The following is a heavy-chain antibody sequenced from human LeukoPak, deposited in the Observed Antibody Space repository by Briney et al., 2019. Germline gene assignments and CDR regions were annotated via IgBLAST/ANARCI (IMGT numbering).Heavy chain of an antibody. V-gene: IGHV3-7*01. CDR1: GFTFSSYW. CDR2: IKQDGSEK. D-gene: IGHD5-18*01. Sequence: QSGGSLRLSCAASGFTFSSYWMSWVRQAPGKGLEWVANIKQDGSEKYYVDSVKGRFTISRDNAKNSLYLQMNSLRAEDTAVYYCAREGGIQLWLTTHFDYWGQGTLVTVSS. J-gene: IGHJ4*02. CDR3: AREGGIQLWLTTHFDY.